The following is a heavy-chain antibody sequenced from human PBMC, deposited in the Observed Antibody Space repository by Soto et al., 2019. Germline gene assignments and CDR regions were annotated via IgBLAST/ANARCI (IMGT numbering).Heavy chain of an antibody. CDR1: GFTLSNYR. CDR2: IYSAGSTT. J-gene: IGHJ4*02. CDR3: ARDPGYSGHDWKFAS. D-gene: IGHD5-12*01. V-gene: IGHV3-74*01. Sequence: VQLMESGGGLVQPGGSLRLSCTASGFTLSNYRMHWVRQAPGKGLVWVSRIYSAGSTTNYADSVKGRFTISRDNAKNTMYLQMNSLRAEDTATYYCARDPGYSGHDWKFASGGEGVLVTVSS.